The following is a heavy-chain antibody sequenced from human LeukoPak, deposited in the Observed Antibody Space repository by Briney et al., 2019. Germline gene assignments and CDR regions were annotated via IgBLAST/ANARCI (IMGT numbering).Heavy chain of an antibody. V-gene: IGHV4/OR15-8*01. D-gene: IGHD3-10*01. CDR1: GGFFTSNW. CDR2: IYHTGHT. J-gene: IGHJ4*02. CDR3: ARSGSYCHDH. Sequence: PSETLSLTCGVSGGFFTSNWWSWVRQSPGKGLEWIGEIYHTGHTNYNPSLKSRVTMSVDKSKSQFSLKLSSVTAADTAVYHCARSGSYCHDHWGQGILVTVSS.